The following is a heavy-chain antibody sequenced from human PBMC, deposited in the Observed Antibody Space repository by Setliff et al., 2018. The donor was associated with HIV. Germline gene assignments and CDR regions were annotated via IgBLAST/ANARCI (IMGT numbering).Heavy chain of an antibody. CDR2: IIPIFGTT. J-gene: IGHJ6*03. CDR1: GGIFRREA. CDR3: ARARDNGDYYYYYYMDV. V-gene: IGHV1-69*06. D-gene: IGHD2-8*01. Sequence: SVKVSCKASGGIFRREAISWVRQAPGQGLEWMGGIIPIFGTTNYAQKFQGRVTITADKSTTTSNMELSSLRSEDTAVYYRARARDNGDYYYYYYMDVWGKGTTVTVSS.